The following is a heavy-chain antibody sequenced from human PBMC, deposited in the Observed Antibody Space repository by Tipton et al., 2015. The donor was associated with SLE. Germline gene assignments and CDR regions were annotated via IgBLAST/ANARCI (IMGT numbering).Heavy chain of an antibody. CDR3: ARGMYYFDH. D-gene: IGHD2-8*01. CDR2: ITDYNDNT. CDR1: GYIFSNFA. Sequence: QLVQSGPEVKKSGASVRLSCKASGYIFSNFAMSWVRQAPGQGLEWMGWITDYNDNTNYAQRFQGRVTMTTDTSTSTAYMELRRLRFDDTAVYYCARGMYYFDHWGQGTVVTVSS. J-gene: IGHJ4*02. V-gene: IGHV1-18*01.